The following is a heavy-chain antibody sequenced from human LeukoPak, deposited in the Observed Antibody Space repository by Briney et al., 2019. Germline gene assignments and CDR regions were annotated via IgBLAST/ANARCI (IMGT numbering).Heavy chain of an antibody. CDR3: ARAPVTNSFPYDYFDY. Sequence: PGGSLRLSCAASGFTFSSYAMSWVRQAPGKGLEWVAVISYDGRNTYYADSVKGRFTISRDNSKNTLYLQMNSLRLEDTAVYYCARAPVTNSFPYDYFDYWGQGTLVTVSS. CDR2: ISYDGRNT. CDR1: GFTFSSYA. J-gene: IGHJ4*02. V-gene: IGHV3-30*04. D-gene: IGHD3-3*01.